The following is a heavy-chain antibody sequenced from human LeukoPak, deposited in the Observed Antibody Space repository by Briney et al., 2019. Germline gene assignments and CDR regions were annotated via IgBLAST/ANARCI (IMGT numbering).Heavy chain of an antibody. V-gene: IGHV4-31*03. CDR3: AGDGRAYYDSRPGAEEKNWFDP. D-gene: IGHD3-22*01. Sequence: SETLSLTCTVSGGSISSGGYYWSWIRQHPGKGLEWIGYIYYSGSTYYNPSLKSRVTISVDTSKNQFSLKLSSVTAADTAVYYCAGDGRAYYDSRPGAEEKNWFDPWGQGTLVTVSS. CDR1: GGSISSGGYY. CDR2: IYYSGST. J-gene: IGHJ5*02.